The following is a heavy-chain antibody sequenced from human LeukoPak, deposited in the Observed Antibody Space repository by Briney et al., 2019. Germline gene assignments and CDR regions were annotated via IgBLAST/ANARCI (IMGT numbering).Heavy chain of an antibody. Sequence: SETLSLTCTVSGGSISSYYWSWIRQPPGKGLEWIGYIYYSGSTNYNPSLKSRVTISVDTSKNQFSLKLSSVTAADTAVYYCARHDYVWGSYRSRAFDIWGQGTMVTVSS. V-gene: IGHV4-59*01. CDR3: ARHDYVWGSYRSRAFDI. D-gene: IGHD3-16*02. CDR1: GGSISSYY. CDR2: IYYSGST. J-gene: IGHJ3*02.